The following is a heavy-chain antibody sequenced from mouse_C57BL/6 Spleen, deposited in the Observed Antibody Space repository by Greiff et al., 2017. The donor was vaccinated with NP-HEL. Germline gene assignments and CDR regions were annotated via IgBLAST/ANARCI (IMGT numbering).Heavy chain of an antibody. J-gene: IGHJ1*03. Sequence: EVKLMESGAELVRPGASVKLSCTASGFNIKDDYMHWVKQRPEQGLEWIGWIDPENGDTEYASKFQGKATITADTSSNTAYLQLSSLTSEDTAVYYCTTSLGYGSSYDVWGTGTTVTVSS. CDR3: TTSLGYGSSYDV. D-gene: IGHD1-1*01. CDR1: GFNIKDDY. CDR2: IDPENGDT. V-gene: IGHV14-4*01.